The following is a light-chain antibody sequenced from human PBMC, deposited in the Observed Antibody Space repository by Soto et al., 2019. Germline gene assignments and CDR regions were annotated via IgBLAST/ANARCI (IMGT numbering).Light chain of an antibody. J-gene: IGLJ1*01. CDR2: EVT. CDR1: SSDVGTYKY. V-gene: IGLV2-8*01. Sequence: QSVLAQPPSASGSPGQSVTISCTGTSSDVGTYKYVSWYQQHPGKAPKLMIYEVTKRPSGVPDRFSGSKSGNTASLTVSGLQAEDEADYYCSSYAGSNNFVFGTGNKVTVL. CDR3: SSYAGSNNFV.